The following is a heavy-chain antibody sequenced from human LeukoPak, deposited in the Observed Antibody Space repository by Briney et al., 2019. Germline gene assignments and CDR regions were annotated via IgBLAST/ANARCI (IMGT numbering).Heavy chain of an antibody. J-gene: IGHJ4*02. V-gene: IGHV1-18*01. CDR2: ISSNSDNT. D-gene: IGHD3-16*01. CDR1: GYTFTSYG. Sequence: ASVKLPYKATGYTFTSYGISWVRRAPGQGLEWMGWISSNSDNTNYAQKLQGRVTMTTDTSTSTAYMELRSLRSDDTAVYYCARDWGSIKVITDYWGPGTLVTVSS. CDR3: ARDWGSIKVITDY.